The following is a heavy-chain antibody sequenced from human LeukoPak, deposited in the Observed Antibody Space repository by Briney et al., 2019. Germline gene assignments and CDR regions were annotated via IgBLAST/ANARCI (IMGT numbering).Heavy chain of an antibody. CDR1: AFTFSSYE. Sequence: GGSLRLSCAASAFTFSSYEMNWVRQAPGKGLEWVSYISSGGSSIYYAGSVKGRFTISRDNAKNSLYLQMNSLRADDTAVYYCARDFIAAAGIDYWGQGTLVTVSS. V-gene: IGHV3-48*03. J-gene: IGHJ4*02. CDR3: ARDFIAAAGIDY. CDR2: ISSGGSSI. D-gene: IGHD6-13*01.